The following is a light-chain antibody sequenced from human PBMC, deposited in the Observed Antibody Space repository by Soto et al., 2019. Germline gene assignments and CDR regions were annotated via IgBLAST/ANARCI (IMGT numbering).Light chain of an antibody. J-gene: IGLJ1*01. CDR2: GVD. V-gene: IGLV2-14*02. CDR3: SSFTGASTI. Sequence: QSVLTQPASVSGSPGQSIIITCIGTSRDVGSDNLVSWYQQVPGRAPKLIIFGVDKRPSGVSNRFSGSKSGNTASLTVSGLQAEDEADYYCSSFTGASTIFGTGTKVTVL. CDR1: SRDVGSDNL.